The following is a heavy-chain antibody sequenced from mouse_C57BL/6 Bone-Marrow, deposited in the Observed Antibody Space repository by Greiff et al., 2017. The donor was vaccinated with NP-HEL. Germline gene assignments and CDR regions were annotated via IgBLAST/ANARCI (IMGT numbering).Heavy chain of an antibody. V-gene: IGHV1-31*01. D-gene: IGHD2-4*01. Sequence: EVQLQQSGPELVKPGASVKISCKASGYSFTGYYMHWVKQSHGNILDWIGYIYPYNGVSSYNQKFKGKATLTVDKSSSTAYMELSSLTSDDSAVYYCARGHMNDYDGYAMDYGGQGTSVTVSS. CDR2: IYPYNGVS. CDR3: ARGHMNDYDGYAMDY. J-gene: IGHJ4*01. CDR1: GYSFTGYY.